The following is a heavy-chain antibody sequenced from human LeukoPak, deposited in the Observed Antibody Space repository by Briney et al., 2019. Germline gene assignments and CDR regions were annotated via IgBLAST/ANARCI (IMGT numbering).Heavy chain of an antibody. CDR1: GFTFSSYA. V-gene: IGHV3-23*01. CDR3: ARAGDYWSHYFDY. D-gene: IGHD4-17*01. J-gene: IGHJ4*02. CDR2: ISGSGGST. Sequence: GGSLRLSCAASGFTFSSYAMSWVRQAPGKGLEWVSAISGSGGSTYYADSVKGRFTISRDNSKNTVDLQMNNLNVEDTAVYFCARAGDYWSHYFDYWGQGALVTVSS.